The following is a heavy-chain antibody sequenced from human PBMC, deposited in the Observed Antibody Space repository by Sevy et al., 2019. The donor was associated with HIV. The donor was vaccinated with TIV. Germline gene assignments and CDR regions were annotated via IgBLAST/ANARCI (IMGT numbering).Heavy chain of an antibody. CDR1: GGYVNNHY. CDR2: AHYSGRP. J-gene: IGHJ5*02. D-gene: IGHD2-8*01. V-gene: IGHV4-59*02. Sequence: SETLSLKCSVSGGYVNNHYWTRIRQSPGKGLEWLGYAHYSGRPDYNPSFKRRVTVSLDMPKNQLSLQLDYGAAADTAIYYGATFGTNVDPRFDPWGQGTLVTVSS. CDR3: ATFGTNVDPRFDP.